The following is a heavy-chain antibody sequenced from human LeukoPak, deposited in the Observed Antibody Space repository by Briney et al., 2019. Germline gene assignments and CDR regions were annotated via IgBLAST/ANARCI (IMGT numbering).Heavy chain of an antibody. CDR2: ISSSGCNT. Sequence: GGSLRLSCAVSGIPFSDFYMNWIRQAPGKGLEWVSDISSSGCNTYYAASVKGRFTICRDNAKSALYLQMNSLRVEDTAVYYCAAGTAADYWGQGTLVIVSS. D-gene: IGHD6-13*01. J-gene: IGHJ4*02. CDR1: GIPFSDFY. CDR3: AAGTAADY. V-gene: IGHV3-11*01.